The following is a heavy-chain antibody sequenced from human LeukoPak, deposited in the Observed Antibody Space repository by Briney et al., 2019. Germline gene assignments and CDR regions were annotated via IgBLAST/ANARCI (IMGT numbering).Heavy chain of an antibody. J-gene: IGHJ4*02. CDR1: GGSISSSSYY. V-gene: IGHV4-39*07. CDR3: ASGTGGGNPFDY. CDR2: IYYSGST. D-gene: IGHD4-23*01. Sequence: KPSETLSLTCTVSGGSISSSSYYWGWIRQPPGKGLEWIGSIYYSGSTYYNPSLKSRVTISVDTSKNLFSLKLSSVTAADTAVYYCASGTGGGNPFDYWGQGTLVTVSS.